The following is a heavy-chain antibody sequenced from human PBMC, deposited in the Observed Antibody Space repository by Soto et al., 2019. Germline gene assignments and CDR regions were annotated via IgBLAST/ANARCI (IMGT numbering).Heavy chain of an antibody. CDR3: AKDWEYYESSGYFDY. D-gene: IGHD3-22*01. V-gene: IGHV3-30*18. CDR2: TSYDGSNK. CDR1: GYTFGNYG. J-gene: IGHJ4*02. Sequence: GGSLGLSCAASGYTFGNYGMDGVRKAPGKGLEWVAVTSYDGSNKYYADSVKGRFTISRNNSKNKMYLQMNSLTTEDTAVYYCAKDWEYYESSGYFDYWGQGTLVTVSP.